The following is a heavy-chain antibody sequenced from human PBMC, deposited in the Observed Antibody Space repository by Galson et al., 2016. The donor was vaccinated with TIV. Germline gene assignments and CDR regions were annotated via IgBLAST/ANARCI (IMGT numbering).Heavy chain of an antibody. Sequence: SVKVSCKASGYTFSKYYMHWVRQAPGQGLEWMGIINPSDGTTVYAQSFQGRVTMTRDTSTSTVYMELSSLTSEDTAVYYCVSGMGAGRPRNFDYWGQGTLATVST. CDR3: VSGMGAGRPRNFDY. CDR1: GYTFSKYY. J-gene: IGHJ4*02. CDR2: INPSDGTT. V-gene: IGHV1-46*03. D-gene: IGHD3-10*01.